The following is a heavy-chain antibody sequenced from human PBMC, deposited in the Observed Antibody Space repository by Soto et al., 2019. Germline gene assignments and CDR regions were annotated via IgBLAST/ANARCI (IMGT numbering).Heavy chain of an antibody. CDR1: GFTFSDYY. D-gene: IGHD1-1*01. Sequence: GGSLRLSCEGSGFTFSDYYISWIRQAPGKGLEWISYSSNSGTFSRYADSVKGRFSISRDNTKNLLYLQMNSLRAEDTAVYYCARSGDNYNRLDYWGQGTPVTV. J-gene: IGHJ4*02. V-gene: IGHV3-11*06. CDR2: SSNSGTFS. CDR3: ARSGDNYNRLDY.